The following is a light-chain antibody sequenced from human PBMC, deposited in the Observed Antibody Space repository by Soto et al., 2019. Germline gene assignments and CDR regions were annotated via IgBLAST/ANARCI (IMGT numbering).Light chain of an antibody. V-gene: IGLV2-11*01. CDR1: SSDVGGYNY. J-gene: IGLJ1*01. Sequence: QSALTQPRSVSGSPGQSVTISCTGTSSDVGGYNYVSWYQQHPGKAPKLMIHDVSKRPSGVPDRFSGSKSGNTASLTISGLQAEDEADYYCCSYAGSYTDVFGTGTKLTVL. CDR3: CSYAGSYTDV. CDR2: DVS.